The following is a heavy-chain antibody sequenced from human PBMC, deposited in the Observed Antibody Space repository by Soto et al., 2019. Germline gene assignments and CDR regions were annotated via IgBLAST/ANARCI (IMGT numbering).Heavy chain of an antibody. CDR2: INAGNGNT. V-gene: IGHV1-3*01. Sequence: ASSEVSCKASGYTFTSYAMHWVRQAPGQRLEWMGWINAGNGNTKYSQKFQGRVTITRDTSASTAYMELSSLRSEDTAVYYCAREGTYYDFWSGRDYYYYYMDVWGKGTTVTVS. CDR1: GYTFTSYA. D-gene: IGHD3-3*01. J-gene: IGHJ6*03. CDR3: AREGTYYDFWSGRDYYYYYMDV.